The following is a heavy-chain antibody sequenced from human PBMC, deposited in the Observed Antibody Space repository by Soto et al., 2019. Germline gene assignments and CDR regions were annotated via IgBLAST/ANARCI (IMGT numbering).Heavy chain of an antibody. Sequence: GGSLRLSCAASGFTFSSYAIYWVRQAPGKGLEWVSTISGSGDNTYYADSVKGRFTLSRDNSKNTLYLQMNSLRVEDTAVYLCAKSDYYDSSGYYDHWGQGALVTVSS. CDR1: GFTFSSYA. J-gene: IGHJ4*02. V-gene: IGHV3-23*01. D-gene: IGHD3-22*01. CDR2: ISGSGDNT. CDR3: AKSDYYDSSGYYDH.